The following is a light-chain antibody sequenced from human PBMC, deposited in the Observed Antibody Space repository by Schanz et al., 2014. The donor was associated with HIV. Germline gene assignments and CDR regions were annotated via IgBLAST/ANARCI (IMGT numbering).Light chain of an antibody. CDR3: SSYTRNYTRL. V-gene: IGLV1-44*01. CDR2: NTY. J-gene: IGLJ1*01. CDR1: SSSIKTNT. Sequence: QSVLTQPPSASGTPGQRVTISCSGSSSSIKTNTVNWFQQLPGTAPKLLIYNTYHRPSGVPDRFSGSESGTSASLAISGLQSEDEADYYCSSYTRNYTRLFRTGTKLTVL.